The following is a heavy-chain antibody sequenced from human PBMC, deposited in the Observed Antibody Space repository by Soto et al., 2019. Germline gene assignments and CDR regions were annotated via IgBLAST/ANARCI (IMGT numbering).Heavy chain of an antibody. V-gene: IGHV3-7*04. CDR3: ARDPPYGSGTSQNYGMDV. CDR2: IKQDGSET. J-gene: IGHJ6*02. D-gene: IGHD3-10*01. CDR1: GFTFNTYW. Sequence: VQLVESGGGVVQPGRSLRLSCAASGFTFNTYWMTWVRQAPGKGLEWVANIKQDGSETYYVDSVKGRFTISRDNAKNSLYLQMNSLRAEDTAVYYCARDPPYGSGTSQNYGMDVWGQGTTVTVSS.